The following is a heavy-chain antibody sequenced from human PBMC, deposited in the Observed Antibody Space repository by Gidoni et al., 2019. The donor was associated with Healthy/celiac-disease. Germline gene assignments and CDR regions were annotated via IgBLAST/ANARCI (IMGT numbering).Heavy chain of an antibody. V-gene: IGHV3-48*02. J-gene: IGHJ4*02. Sequence: EVQLVESGGGLVQPGGSLRLSCAASGFTFRSASMNWVRQAPGKGLEWVSYSSSSSSTIYYADSVKGRFTISRDNAKNSLYLQMNSLRDEDTAVYYCAREETTYYDFWSGYYMFDYWGQGTLVTVSS. CDR1: GFTFRSAS. D-gene: IGHD3-3*01. CDR3: AREETTYYDFWSGYYMFDY. CDR2: SSSSSSTI.